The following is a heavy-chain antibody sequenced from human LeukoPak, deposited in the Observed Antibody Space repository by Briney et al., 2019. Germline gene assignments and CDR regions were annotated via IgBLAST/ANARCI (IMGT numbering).Heavy chain of an antibody. Sequence: SVKVSCKASGDTYSSYAISWVRQAPGQGLEWMGGIIPIFDTTNYAQKFQGRVTITADESTSTAYMELSSLKSEDTAVYYCARDWVPYGDYSFGYWGQGTLVTVSS. V-gene: IGHV1-69*01. CDR3: ARDWVPYGDYSFGY. D-gene: IGHD4-17*01. J-gene: IGHJ4*02. CDR1: GDTYSSYA. CDR2: IIPIFDTT.